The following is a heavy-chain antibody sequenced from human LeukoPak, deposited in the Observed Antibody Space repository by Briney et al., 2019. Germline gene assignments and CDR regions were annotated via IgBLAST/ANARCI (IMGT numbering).Heavy chain of an antibody. J-gene: IGHJ3*02. D-gene: IGHD3-22*01. CDR2: IYYSGST. CDR3: ARQTDYYDSSGYYIDAFDI. V-gene: IGHV4-39*01. Sequence: PSETLSLTSTVSGGSISSSSYYWGWIRQPPGKGLEWIGSIYYSGSTYYNPSLKSRVTISVDTSKNQFSLKLSSVTAADTAVYYCARQTDYYDSSGYYIDAFDIWGQGTMVTVSS. CDR1: GGSISSSSYY.